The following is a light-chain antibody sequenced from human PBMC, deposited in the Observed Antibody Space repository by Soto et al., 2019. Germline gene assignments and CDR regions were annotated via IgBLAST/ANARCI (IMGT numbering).Light chain of an antibody. V-gene: IGKV2-24*01. J-gene: IGKJ5*01. Sequence: EIVLTQTPLLSPVTLGQPASISCRSSRSLVASDGNAYLTWLHQRPGQPPRPIIYKVSQRLSGVPDRFSGSGAGTDSTLHISRVEAEDVGTYFCMQATQLRTFGQGTRLEIK. CDR2: KVS. CDR3: MQATQLRT. CDR1: RSLVASDGNAY.